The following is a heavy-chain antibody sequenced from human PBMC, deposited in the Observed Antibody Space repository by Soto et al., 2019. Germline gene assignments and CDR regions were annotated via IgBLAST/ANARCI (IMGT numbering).Heavy chain of an antibody. CDR2: IYHSGST. CDR1: GGSIRSSNW. Sequence: SETQSLTSAVSGGSIRSSNWWSWVRQPPGKGLEWIGEIYHSGSTNYNPSLKSRVTISVDKSKNQFSLKLSSVTAADTAVYYCARVSGSYYYGMDVWGQGTTVTVSS. CDR3: ARVSGSYYYGMDV. D-gene: IGHD1-26*01. V-gene: IGHV4-4*02. J-gene: IGHJ6*02.